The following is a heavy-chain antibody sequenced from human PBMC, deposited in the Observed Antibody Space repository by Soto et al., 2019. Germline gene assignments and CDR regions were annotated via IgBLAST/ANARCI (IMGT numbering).Heavy chain of an antibody. J-gene: IGHJ5*02. Sequence: GPSVKVSCKASGYTFTSYGISWVRQAPGQGLEWMGWISAYNGNTNYAQKLQGRVTMTTDTSTSTAYMELRSLRSDDTAVYYCARDPNYCSSTSCYERPKNWFDPWGQGTLVTSPQ. CDR2: ISAYNGNT. V-gene: IGHV1-18*01. CDR1: GYTFTSYG. D-gene: IGHD2-2*01. CDR3: ARDPNYCSSTSCYERPKNWFDP.